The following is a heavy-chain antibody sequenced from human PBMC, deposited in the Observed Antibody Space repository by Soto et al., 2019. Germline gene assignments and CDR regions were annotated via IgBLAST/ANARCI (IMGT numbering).Heavy chain of an antibody. J-gene: IGHJ3*02. D-gene: IGHD3-9*01. Sequence: GESLKISCKGSGYSFTTYWIGWVRQMPGKGLEWMGIIYPGDSDTRYSPSFQGQVTFSDDKSISTAYLQWSSLKASDTALYYCARASNHVDRFPEAFDIWGQGTMVTVSS. CDR1: GYSFTTYW. CDR3: ARASNHVDRFPEAFDI. CDR2: IYPGDSDT. V-gene: IGHV5-51*01.